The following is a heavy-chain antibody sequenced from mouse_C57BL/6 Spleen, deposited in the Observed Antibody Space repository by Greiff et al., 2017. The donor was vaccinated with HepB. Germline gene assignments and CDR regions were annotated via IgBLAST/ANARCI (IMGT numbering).Heavy chain of an antibody. CDR1: GYTFTSYW. CDR2: IDPSDSET. J-gene: IGHJ3*01. Sequence: VKLQQPGAELVRPGSSVKLSCKASGYTFTSYWMHWVKQRPIQGLEWIGNIDPSDSETHYNQKFKDKATLTVDKSSSTAYMQLSSLTSEDSAVYYCARPKDHYGTWFAYWGQGTLVTVSA. D-gene: IGHD2-1*01. V-gene: IGHV1-52*01. CDR3: ARPKDHYGTWFAY.